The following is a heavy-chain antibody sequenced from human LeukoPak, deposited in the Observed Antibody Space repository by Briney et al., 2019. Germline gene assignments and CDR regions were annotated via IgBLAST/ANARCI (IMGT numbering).Heavy chain of an antibody. V-gene: IGHV3-23*01. CDR1: GFTFSSYA. CDR2: NSGSGAGT. Sequence: PGGSLRLSCAVSGFTFSSYAMNWVRQAPGKGLEWVLGNSGSGAGTYYADSVKGRFTISRDNSKNTLYLQMNSLRAEDTAVYYCAKMVREFYTISYYFDYWGQGTLVTVSS. CDR3: AKMVREFYTISYYFDY. D-gene: IGHD2-8*01. J-gene: IGHJ4*02.